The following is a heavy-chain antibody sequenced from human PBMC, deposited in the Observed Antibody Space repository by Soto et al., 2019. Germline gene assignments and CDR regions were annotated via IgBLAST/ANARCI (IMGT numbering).Heavy chain of an antibody. CDR2: LNPDTGNT. V-gene: IGHV1-3*01. CDR3: AGDIQRVGPRANDGLDV. D-gene: IGHD5-18*01. Sequence: QVQLVQSGAELKKPGASVNISCTASGFTFSDNLINWVRQVPGQGPEWMGWLNPDTGNTRYSETFQGRVTISRPPSARIAYFQLRGLANEDTAPYFCAGDIQRVGPRANDGLDVWGQGTMITVSS. J-gene: IGHJ6*02. CDR1: GFTFSDNL.